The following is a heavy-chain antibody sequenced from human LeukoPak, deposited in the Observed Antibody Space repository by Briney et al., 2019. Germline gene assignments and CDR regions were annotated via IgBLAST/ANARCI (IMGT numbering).Heavy chain of an antibody. V-gene: IGHV1-24*01. J-gene: IGHJ4*02. CDR1: GYSVTELS. Sequence: ASVKVSCKVSGYSVTELSMHWVRQAPGLGLEWMGGFNREDAAPIYAQQFQGRVTMTEDTSTDTAYMELSSLRSEDTALYYCATLDSYYDKSGRPLLPDGGQGTLVTVSS. D-gene: IGHD3-22*01. CDR3: ATLDSYYDKSGRPLLPD. CDR2: FNREDAAP.